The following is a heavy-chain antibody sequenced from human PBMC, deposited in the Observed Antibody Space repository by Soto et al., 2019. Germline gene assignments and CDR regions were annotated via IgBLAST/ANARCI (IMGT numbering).Heavy chain of an antibody. J-gene: IGHJ4*02. Sequence: GGSLRLSCPASGFTFSSSDISWVRRAPGKGLEWVSAVSANGQGIYYADSVRGRFTISRDNSKNTVFLHMDSLSAEDTAVYYCAKDRHYPRDYFHYWGQGTLVTVSS. V-gene: IGHV3-23*01. CDR1: GFTFSSSD. CDR3: AKDRHYPRDYFHY. D-gene: IGHD3-10*01. CDR2: VSANGQGI.